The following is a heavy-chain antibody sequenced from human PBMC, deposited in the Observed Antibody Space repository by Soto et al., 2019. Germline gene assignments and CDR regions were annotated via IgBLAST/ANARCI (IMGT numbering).Heavy chain of an antibody. D-gene: IGHD1-1*01. CDR1: GFTFSSYA. CDR2: ISYDGSNK. Sequence: PGGSLRLSCAASGFTFSSYAMHWVRQAPGKGLEWVAVISYDGSNKYYADSVKGRFTISRDKSKNTLYLQMNSLRAEDTAVYYCARDRYNWDDGRYYYYGMDVWGQGTTVTAP. V-gene: IGHV3-30-3*01. J-gene: IGHJ6*02. CDR3: ARDRYNWDDGRYYYYGMDV.